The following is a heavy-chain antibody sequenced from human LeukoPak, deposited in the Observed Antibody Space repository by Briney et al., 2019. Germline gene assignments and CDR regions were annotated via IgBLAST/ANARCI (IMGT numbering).Heavy chain of an antibody. Sequence: PSETLSLTCSVSVGSISSSSYYWGWIRQPPGKGLEWIGSIYYSGSTYYNPSLKSRVTISVDTSKNQFSLKLSSVTAADTAVYYCARDRSGYSGYDYWVGGPELDYWGQGTLVTVSS. J-gene: IGHJ4*02. CDR1: VGSISSSSYY. V-gene: IGHV4-39*07. CDR2: IYYSGST. CDR3: ARDRSGYSGYDYWVGGPELDY. D-gene: IGHD5-12*01.